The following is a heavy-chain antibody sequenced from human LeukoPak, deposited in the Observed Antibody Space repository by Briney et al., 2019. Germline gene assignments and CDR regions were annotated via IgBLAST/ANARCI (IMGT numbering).Heavy chain of an antibody. Sequence: GGSLRLSCAASGFTFSSYAMSWVRQAPGKGQEWVSTISGSGGSTYYADSVKGRFTISRDNSKNTLYLQMNSLRAEDTAVYYCAKDSAGCSGGSCYSSSDYWGQGTLVTVSS. V-gene: IGHV3-23*01. CDR2: ISGSGGST. CDR3: AKDSAGCSGGSCYSSSDY. D-gene: IGHD2-15*01. CDR1: GFTFSSYA. J-gene: IGHJ4*02.